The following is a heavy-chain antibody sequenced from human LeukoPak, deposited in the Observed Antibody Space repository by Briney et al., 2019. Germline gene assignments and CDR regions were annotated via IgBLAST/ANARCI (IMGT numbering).Heavy chain of an antibody. V-gene: IGHV1-2*02. CDR2: INPNSGGT. D-gene: IGHD4-23*01. CDR3: ARGAVVRSYWYFDL. CDR1: GYTFTGYY. Sequence: ASVKVSCKASGYTFTGYYMHWVRQAPGQGLEWMGWINPNSGGTNYAQKFQGRVTMTRDTSISTAYMELSRLRSDDTAVYYCARGAVVRSYWYFDLWGRGTLVTVSS. J-gene: IGHJ2*01.